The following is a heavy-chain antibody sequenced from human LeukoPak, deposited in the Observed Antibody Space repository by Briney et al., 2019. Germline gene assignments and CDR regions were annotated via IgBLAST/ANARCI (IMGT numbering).Heavy chain of an antibody. Sequence: GGSLRLSCAASGFTFSSYSMNWVRQAPGKGLEWVSYISGSCSNIYYADSVKGRFTISRDNAKNSLYLQMNSLRAEDTAVYYCSTTTSSSWYRFDYWGQGTLVTVSS. CDR2: ISGSCSNI. V-gene: IGHV3-48*04. D-gene: IGHD6-13*01. CDR1: GFTFSSYS. J-gene: IGHJ4*02. CDR3: STTTSSSWYRFDY.